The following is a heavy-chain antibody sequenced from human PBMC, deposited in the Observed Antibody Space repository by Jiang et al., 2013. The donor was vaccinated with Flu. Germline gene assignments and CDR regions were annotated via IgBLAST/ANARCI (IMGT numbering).Heavy chain of an antibody. J-gene: IGHJ6*02. CDR1: GGSFSGYY. CDR2: INHSGST. Sequence: LLKPSETLSLTCAVYGGSFSGYYWSWIRQPPGKGLEWIGEINHSGSTNYNPSLKSRVTISVDTSKNQFSLKLSSVTAADTAVYYCARGHIGGSHRKNYYYYYGMDVWGQGTTVTVSS. D-gene: IGHD2-21*01. CDR3: ARGHIGGSHRKNYYYYYGMDV. V-gene: IGHV4-34*01.